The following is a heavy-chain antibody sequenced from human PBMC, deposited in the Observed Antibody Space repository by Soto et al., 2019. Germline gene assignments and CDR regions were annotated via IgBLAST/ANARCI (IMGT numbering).Heavy chain of an antibody. CDR1: GGSFTSNNW. J-gene: IGHJ4*02. V-gene: IGHV4-4*02. Sequence: PSETLSLTCAVSGGSFTSNNWWTWVRQPPGQGLEWIGEIYRTGSTNYNPSLKSRVTISLDKSENQFSLKVTSLTAADAAVYYCASRDPGTSVDYWGQGTLVTVSS. D-gene: IGHD1-7*01. CDR2: IYRTGST. CDR3: ASRDPGTSVDY.